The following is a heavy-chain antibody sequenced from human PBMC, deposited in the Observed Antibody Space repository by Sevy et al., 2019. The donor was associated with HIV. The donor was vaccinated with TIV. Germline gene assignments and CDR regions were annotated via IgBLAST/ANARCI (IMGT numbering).Heavy chain of an antibody. V-gene: IGHV3-30*03. J-gene: IGHJ6*02. CDR3: MTAYSGSYSHSYLYALDV. CDR1: GFSFSYYG. D-gene: IGHD1-26*01. CDR2: ISHDGINE. Sequence: GGSLRLSCIGSGFSFSYYGIHWVRQSPGKGLDWVALISHDGINEYYADSVKGRFTISRDNSKNTVYLEMNSLRNEDTAIYFCMTAYSGSYSHSYLYALDVWGQGTTVTVSS.